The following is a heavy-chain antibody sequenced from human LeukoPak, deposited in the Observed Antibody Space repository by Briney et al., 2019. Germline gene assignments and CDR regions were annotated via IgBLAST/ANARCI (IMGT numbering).Heavy chain of an antibody. CDR1: GFTFSSYA. J-gene: IGHJ6*02. CDR3: ARDGHRVDYYDSSGRGTSYGMDV. CDR2: ISSSSSTI. Sequence: PGGSLRLSCAASGFTFSSYAMSWVRQAPGKGLEWVSYISSSSSTIYYADSVKGRFTISRDNSKNTLYLQMNSLRAEDTAVYYCARDGHRVDYYDSSGRGTSYGMDVWGQGTTVTVSS. V-gene: IGHV3-48*01. D-gene: IGHD3-22*01.